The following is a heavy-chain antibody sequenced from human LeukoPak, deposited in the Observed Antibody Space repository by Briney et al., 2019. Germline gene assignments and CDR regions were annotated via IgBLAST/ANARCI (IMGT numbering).Heavy chain of an antibody. CDR1: GFTFSSYS. J-gene: IGHJ3*02. D-gene: IGHD6-6*01. CDR2: ISSSSSYI. V-gene: IGHV3-21*01. Sequence: GGSLRLSCAASGFTFSSYSMNWVRQAPGKGLEWVSSISSSSSYIYYADSVKGRFTISRDNAKNSLYLQMNSLRAEDTAVYYCARDREYSSSSDAFDIWGQGTMVTVSS. CDR3: ARDREYSSSSDAFDI.